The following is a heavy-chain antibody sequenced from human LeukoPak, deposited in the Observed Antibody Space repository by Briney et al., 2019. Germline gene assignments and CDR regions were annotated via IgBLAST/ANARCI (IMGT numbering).Heavy chain of an antibody. Sequence: GTSVKVSCKASGFTFTSSAMQWVRQARGQRLEWIGWIVVGSGNTNYAQKFQERVTITRDMSTSTAYMELSSLRSEDTAVYYCAAEVGATFRIDYWGQGTLVTVSS. J-gene: IGHJ4*02. D-gene: IGHD1-26*01. CDR1: GFTFTSSA. CDR2: IVVGSGNT. CDR3: AAEVGATFRIDY. V-gene: IGHV1-58*02.